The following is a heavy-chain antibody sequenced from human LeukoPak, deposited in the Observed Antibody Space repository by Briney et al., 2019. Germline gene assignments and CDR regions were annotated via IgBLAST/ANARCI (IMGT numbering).Heavy chain of an antibody. CDR2: IKTDGSEK. Sequence: PGGSLRLSCEGSGFTFSNYWMGWVRQAPGKGLQWVANIKTDGSEKYYVDSVKGRFTISRDNAKNSLYLQMNSLRAEDTAVYYCARAGVYSYAPPDYWGQGTLVTVSS. V-gene: IGHV3-7*01. J-gene: IGHJ4*02. CDR3: ARAGVYSYAPPDY. CDR1: GFTFSNYW. D-gene: IGHD5-18*01.